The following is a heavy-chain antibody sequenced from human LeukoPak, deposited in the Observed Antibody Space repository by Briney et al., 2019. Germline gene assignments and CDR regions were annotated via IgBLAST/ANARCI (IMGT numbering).Heavy chain of an antibody. CDR2: ISSSGSTI. V-gene: IGHV3-48*03. D-gene: IGHD3-10*01. Sequence: GGSLRLSCAASGFTFSSYEMNWVRQAPGKGLGWVSYISSSGSTIYYADSVKGRFTISRDNAKNSLYLQMNSLRAEDTAVYYCARTYYYGSGSYSPWYYGMDVWGQGTTVTVSS. CDR1: GFTFSSYE. J-gene: IGHJ6*02. CDR3: ARTYYYGSGSYSPWYYGMDV.